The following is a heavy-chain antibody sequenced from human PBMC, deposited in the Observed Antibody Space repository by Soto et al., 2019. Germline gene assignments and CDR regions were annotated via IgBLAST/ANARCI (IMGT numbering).Heavy chain of an antibody. D-gene: IGHD3-10*01. J-gene: IGHJ4*01. CDR1: GFSFTTYA. V-gene: IGHV3-23*01. CDR3: ARIGELSCTDY. Sequence: PGGSLRLSCAASGFSFTTYAMNWVRQAPGKGLEWVSAISSTGGAVFYADSVKGRFTMSRDNPKNTLFLQMNSLRDDDTAVYYCARIGELSCTDYWGNGILVTVSS. CDR2: ISSTGGAV.